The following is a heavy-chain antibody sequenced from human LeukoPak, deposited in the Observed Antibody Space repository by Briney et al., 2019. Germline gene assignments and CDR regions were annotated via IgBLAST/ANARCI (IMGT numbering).Heavy chain of an antibody. CDR2: IKQDGSEK. CDR1: GFTFSSYE. J-gene: IGHJ6*03. V-gene: IGHV3-7*01. Sequence: TGGSLRLSCAASGFTFSSYEMNWVRQAPGKGLEGVANIKQDGSEKYYVDSVKGRFTISRDNAKNSLYLQMNSLRAEDTAVYYCARDQFRGYCSSTSCYEGYYYYMDVWGKGTTVTISS. D-gene: IGHD2-2*01. CDR3: ARDQFRGYCSSTSCYEGYYYYMDV.